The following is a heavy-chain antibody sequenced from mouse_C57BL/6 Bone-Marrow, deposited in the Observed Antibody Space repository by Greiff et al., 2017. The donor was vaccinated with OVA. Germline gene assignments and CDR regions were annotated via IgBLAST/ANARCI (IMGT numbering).Heavy chain of an antibody. CDR1: GYTFTSYW. Sequence: VQLKESGTVLARPGASVKMSCKTSGYTFTSYWMHWVKQRPGQGLEWIGAIYPGNSDTSYNQKFKGKAKLTAVTSASTAYMELSSLTNEDSAVYYVTRAYSSNYYYAMDYWGQGTSVTVSS. J-gene: IGHJ4*01. V-gene: IGHV1-5*01. CDR2: IYPGNSDT. CDR3: TRAYSSNYYYAMDY. D-gene: IGHD2-5*01.